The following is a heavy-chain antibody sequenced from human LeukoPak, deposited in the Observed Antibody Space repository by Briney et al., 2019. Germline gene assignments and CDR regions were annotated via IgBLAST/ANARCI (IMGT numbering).Heavy chain of an antibody. D-gene: IGHD1-26*01. CDR3: ARAPVGDWYFGL. Sequence: GSLRLSCSASGLSFSNYAMGWIRQPPGKGLEWIGYIYYSGSTNYNPSLESRVTISVDTSRDQSFLKLSSVTAADTAVYYCARAPVGDWYFGLWGSGTLVTVSS. J-gene: IGHJ2*01. V-gene: IGHV4-59*08. CDR2: IYYSGST. CDR1: GLSFSNYA.